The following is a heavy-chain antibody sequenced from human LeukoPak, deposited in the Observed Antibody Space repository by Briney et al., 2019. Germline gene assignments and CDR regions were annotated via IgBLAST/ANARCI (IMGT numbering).Heavy chain of an antibody. Sequence: QTGGSLRLSCAASGFTFSSYAMSWVRQAPGKGLEWVGFIRSKAYGGTTEYAASVKGRFTISRDDSKSIAYLQMNSLKTEDTAVYYCTRGMLYFDYWGQGTLVTVSS. CDR3: TRGMLYFDY. V-gene: IGHV3-49*04. D-gene: IGHD2-8*01. J-gene: IGHJ4*02. CDR2: IRSKAYGGTT. CDR1: GFTFSSYA.